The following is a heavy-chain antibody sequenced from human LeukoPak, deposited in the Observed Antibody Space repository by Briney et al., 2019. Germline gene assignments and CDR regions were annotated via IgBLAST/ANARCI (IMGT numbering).Heavy chain of an antibody. CDR1: GFIFRSYA. Sequence: GGSLRLSCVGSGFIFRSYAVTWVRQAPGKGLEWVSSITANGDATYYADSVKGRFTISRDNSKNTLYLQMNSLRAEDTAVYYCARETYYYDSSTYFRATDYWGQGTLVTVSS. D-gene: IGHD3-22*01. CDR3: ARETYYYDSSTYFRATDY. V-gene: IGHV3-23*01. CDR2: ITANGDAT. J-gene: IGHJ4*02.